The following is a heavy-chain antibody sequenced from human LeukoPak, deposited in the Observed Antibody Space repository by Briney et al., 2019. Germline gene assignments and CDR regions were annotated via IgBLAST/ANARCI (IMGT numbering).Heavy chain of an antibody. CDR3: AMGYSGYDYGYYFDY. D-gene: IGHD5-12*01. V-gene: IGHV3-20*04. J-gene: IGHJ4*02. CDR1: GFTFDDYA. Sequence: GGSLRLSCAASGFTFDDYAMNWVRQAPGKGLEWVSGLNWSGDSTGYADSVKGRFSIARDNAKNSLYLQMTSLRAEDTALYYCAMGYSGYDYGYYFDYWGQGTLVTVSS. CDR2: LNWSGDST.